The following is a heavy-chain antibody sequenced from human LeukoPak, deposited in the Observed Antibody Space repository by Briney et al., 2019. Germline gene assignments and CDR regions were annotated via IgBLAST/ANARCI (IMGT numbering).Heavy chain of an antibody. CDR3: ARRWGSIGPRGWFDP. J-gene: IGHJ5*02. D-gene: IGHD2-8*02. CDR2: IYPV. Sequence: GESLKISCKASGYIFTSYWIGWVRQMPGKGLEWMGIIYPVRYSPSLQGQVIISADKSISTAYLQWSSLKASDTAMYDCARRWGSIGPRGWFDPWGQGTLVTVSS. V-gene: IGHV5-51*01. CDR1: GYIFTSYW.